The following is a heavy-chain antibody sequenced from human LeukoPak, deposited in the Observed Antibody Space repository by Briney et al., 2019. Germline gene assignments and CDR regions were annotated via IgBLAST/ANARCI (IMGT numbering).Heavy chain of an antibody. Sequence: PSETPSLTCAVYGGSFSGYHWSWIRQPPGKGLEWIGEINHSGSTNNNPSLKSRVTISVDTSKNQFSLKLSSVTAADTAVYYCARRLRGYSGYRGHYFDYWGQGTLVTVSS. D-gene: IGHD5-12*01. CDR2: INHSGST. J-gene: IGHJ4*02. CDR3: ARRLRGYSGYRGHYFDY. V-gene: IGHV4-34*01. CDR1: GGSFSGYH.